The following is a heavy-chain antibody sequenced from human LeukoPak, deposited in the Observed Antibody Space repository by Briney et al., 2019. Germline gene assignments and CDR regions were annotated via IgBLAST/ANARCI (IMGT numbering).Heavy chain of an antibody. CDR2: IWYDGSNK. CDR3: AMGRAPHYYDSSGSLSY. J-gene: IGHJ4*02. V-gene: IGHV3-33*01. Sequence: GGSLRLSCAASGFTFSSYGMHWVRQAPGKGLEWVAVIWYDGSNKYYADSVKGRFTISRDNSKNTLYLQMNSLRAEDTAVYYCAMGRAPHYYDSSGSLSYWGQGTLVTVSS. D-gene: IGHD3-22*01. CDR1: GFTFSSYG.